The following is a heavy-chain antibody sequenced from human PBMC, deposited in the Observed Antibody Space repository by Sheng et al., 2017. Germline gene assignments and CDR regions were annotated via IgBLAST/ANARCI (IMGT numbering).Heavy chain of an antibody. J-gene: IGHJ3*02. D-gene: IGHD2-15*01. CDR3: ARTSEDDDAFDI. CDR1: GGTFSSYT. Sequence: QVQLVQSGAEVKKPGSSVKVSCKASGGTFSSYTISWVRQAPGQGLEWMGRIIPILGIANYAQKFQGRVTITADKSTSTAYMELSSLRSEDTAVYYCARTSEDDDAFDIWGQGTMVTVSS. CDR2: IIPILGIA. V-gene: IGHV1-69*02.